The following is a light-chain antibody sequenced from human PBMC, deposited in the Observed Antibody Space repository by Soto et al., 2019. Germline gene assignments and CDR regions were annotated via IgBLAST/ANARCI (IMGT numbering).Light chain of an antibody. CDR1: SIDIGGYNY. CDR2: DVT. CDR3: SSYTSSTTFV. J-gene: IGLJ1*01. Sequence: QSVLTQPASVSGSPGQSITISCTGTSIDIGGYNYVSWYQQHPGKAPKLLISDVTNRPSGVSNRFSGSKSANTASLTISGLQAEDEAEYYCSSYTSSTTFVFGPGTKVTVL. V-gene: IGLV2-14*03.